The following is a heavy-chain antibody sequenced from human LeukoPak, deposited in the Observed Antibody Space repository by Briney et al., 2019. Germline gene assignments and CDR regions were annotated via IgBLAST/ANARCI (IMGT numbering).Heavy chain of an antibody. J-gene: IGHJ3*02. D-gene: IGHD3-16*01. Sequence: PGGSLRLSCAASGLTFGTYSMNWVRQTPGKGLDWVSSIGASGSHIYYADSVKGRFTISRDNAKNSLYLQVNSLRAEDTAVYYCARVGRGGTREDTFDIWGQGTMVTVSS. CDR3: ARVGRGGTREDTFDI. CDR1: GLTFGTYS. V-gene: IGHV3-21*01. CDR2: IGASGSHI.